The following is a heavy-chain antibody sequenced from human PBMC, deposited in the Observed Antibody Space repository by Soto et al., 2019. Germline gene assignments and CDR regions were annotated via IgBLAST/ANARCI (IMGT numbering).Heavy chain of an antibody. J-gene: IGHJ6*02. Sequence: WRLQEQRQELEWMGSLNPSIGDTTYAQKFQDRVTMTRDTSISTVDMELSRLTSDDTAVYYCSSASVDVVSMVASALDVWALGTIVTLSS. V-gene: IGHV1-2*02. D-gene: IGHD5-12*01. CDR3: SSASVDVVSMVASALDV. CDR2: LNPSIGDT.